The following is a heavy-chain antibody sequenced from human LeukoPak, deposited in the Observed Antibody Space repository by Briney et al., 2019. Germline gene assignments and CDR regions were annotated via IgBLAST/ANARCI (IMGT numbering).Heavy chain of an antibody. CDR3: ARDLGAPYDILTGYDAFDI. D-gene: IGHD3-9*01. Sequence: GGSLRLSCAASGFTFSSYSMNWVRQAPGKGLEWVSSISSSSSYIYYADSVKGRFTISRDNAKNSLYLQMNSLRAEDTAVYYCARDLGAPYDILTGYDAFDIWGRGTMVTVSS. J-gene: IGHJ3*02. CDR2: ISSSSSYI. V-gene: IGHV3-21*01. CDR1: GFTFSSYS.